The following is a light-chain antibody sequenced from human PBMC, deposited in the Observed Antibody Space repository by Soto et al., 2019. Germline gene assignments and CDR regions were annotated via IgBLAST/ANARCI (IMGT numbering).Light chain of an antibody. V-gene: IGLV1-47*01. CDR1: GSNIGSNF. CDR3: AARDDSLNGPV. Sequence: QSVLTQPPSTSGAPGQRVTISCSGSGSNIGSNFVDWYQQFPGTAPKLLIYKNNQRPSGVPDRFSASKSGTSASLAISGLRSEDEADYYCAARDDSLNGPVFGGGSKVTVL. CDR2: KNN. J-gene: IGLJ2*01.